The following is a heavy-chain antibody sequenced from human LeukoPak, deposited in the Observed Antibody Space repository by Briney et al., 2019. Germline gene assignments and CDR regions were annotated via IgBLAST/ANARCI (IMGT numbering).Heavy chain of an antibody. V-gene: IGHV4-30-4*08. D-gene: IGHD3-22*01. CDR2: IYYSGST. CDR1: GGSISSGDYY. CDR3: AREGTKHRITMIVVVNPFDY. J-gene: IGHJ4*02. Sequence: SETLSLTCTVSGGSISSGDYYWSWIRQPPGKGLEWIGYIYYSGSTYYNPSLKSRVTISVDTSKNQFSLKLSSVTAADTAVYYCAREGTKHRITMIVVVNPFDYWGQGTLVTVSS.